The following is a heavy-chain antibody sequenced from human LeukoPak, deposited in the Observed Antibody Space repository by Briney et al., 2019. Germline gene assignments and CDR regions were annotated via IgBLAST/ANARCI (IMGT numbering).Heavy chain of an antibody. V-gene: IGHV4-34*01. J-gene: IGHJ4*02. D-gene: IGHD2-2*01. CDR1: GFTFGDYA. CDR2: INHSGST. CDR3: ARGENEDIVVVPAAIFDY. Sequence: GSLRLSCTASGFTFGDYAMNWVRQPPGKGLEWIGEINHSGSTNYNPSLKSRVTISVDTSKNQFSLKLSSVTAADTAVYYCARGENEDIVVVPAAIFDYWGQGTLVTVSS.